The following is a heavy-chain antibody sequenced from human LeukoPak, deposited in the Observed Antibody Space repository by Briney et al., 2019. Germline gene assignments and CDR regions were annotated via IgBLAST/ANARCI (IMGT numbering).Heavy chain of an antibody. CDR3: AKESGGYYDRSVFDY. CDR2: IWYDGSNK. J-gene: IGHJ4*02. Sequence: GGSLRLSCAASGFTFSSYGMHWIRQAPGKGLEWVAVIWYDGSNKYYADSVKGRFTISRDNSKNTLYLQMNSLRAENTAVYYCAKESGGYYDRSVFDYWGQGTLVTVSS. CDR1: GFTFSSYG. D-gene: IGHD3-22*01. V-gene: IGHV3-33*06.